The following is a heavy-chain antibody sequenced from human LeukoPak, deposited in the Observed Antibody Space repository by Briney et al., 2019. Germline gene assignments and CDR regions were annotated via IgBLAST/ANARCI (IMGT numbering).Heavy chain of an antibody. CDR2: IYYSGST. J-gene: IGHJ5*02. CDR3: ARVSRRYYYDSSGYYYAGP. Sequence: SETLSLTCTVSGGSISSGDYYWGWIRQPPGKGLEWIGYIYYSGSTYYNPSLKSRVTISVDTSKNQFSLKLSSVTAADTAVYYCARVSRRYYYDSSGYYYAGPWGQGTLVTVSS. D-gene: IGHD3-22*01. V-gene: IGHV4-30-4*01. CDR1: GGSISSGDYY.